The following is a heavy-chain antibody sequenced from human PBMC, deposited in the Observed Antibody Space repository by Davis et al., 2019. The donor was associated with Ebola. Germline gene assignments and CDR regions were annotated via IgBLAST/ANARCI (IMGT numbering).Heavy chain of an antibody. CDR2: INPSGGST. J-gene: IGHJ4*02. CDR3: AREGSWFDWHYFDY. CDR1: GYTFTSYY. Sequence: ASVKVSCKASGYTFTSYYMHWVRQAPGQGLEWMGIINPSGGSTSYAQKFQGRVTITRDTSASTAYMELSSLRSEDTAVYYCAREGSWFDWHYFDYWGQGTLVTVSS. V-gene: IGHV1-46*01. D-gene: IGHD3-9*01.